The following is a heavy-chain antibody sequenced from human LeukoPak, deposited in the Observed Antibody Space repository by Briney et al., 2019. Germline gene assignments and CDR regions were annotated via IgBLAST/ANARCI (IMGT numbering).Heavy chain of an antibody. D-gene: IGHD2-15*01. CDR1: GGTFSSYA. J-gene: IGHJ4*02. V-gene: IGHV1-69*05. CDR2: IIPIFGTA. Sequence: SVKVSCKASGGTFSSYAISWVRQAPGQGLEWMGRIIPIFGTANYAQKFQGRVTITTDESTSTAYMEMSSLRSEDTAVYYCAVTWGYCSGGSCPYYFDYWGQGTLVTVSS. CDR3: AVTWGYCSGGSCPYYFDY.